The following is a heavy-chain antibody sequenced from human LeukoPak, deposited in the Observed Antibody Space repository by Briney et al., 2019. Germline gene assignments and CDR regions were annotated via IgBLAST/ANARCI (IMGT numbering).Heavy chain of an antibody. CDR2: IRYDGSNK. J-gene: IGHJ4*02. CDR1: GFSFSSYG. V-gene: IGHV3-30*02. CDR3: AKDLHTSVSFHF. Sequence: GGSLRLSCAASGFSFSSYGMHWVRQAPGKGLEWVAFIRYDGSNKYYPDSVKGRFSISRDDSKNTLYLQMNSLRADDTAVYYCAKDLHTSVSFHFWGQGTPVTVSS. D-gene: IGHD2-2*01.